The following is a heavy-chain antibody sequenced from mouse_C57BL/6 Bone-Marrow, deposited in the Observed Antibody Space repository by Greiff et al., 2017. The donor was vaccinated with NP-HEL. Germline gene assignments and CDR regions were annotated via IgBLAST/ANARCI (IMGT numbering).Heavy chain of an antibody. D-gene: IGHD1-1*01. V-gene: IGHV1-64*01. Sequence: VQLQQPGAELVKPGASVKLSCKASGYTFTSYWMHWVKQRPGQGLEWIGMIHPNSGSTNYNEKFKSKATLTVDKSSSTAYMQLSSLTSEDSAVYYCTRALITTPLDYWGQGTTLTVSS. CDR3: TRALITTPLDY. CDR2: IHPNSGST. J-gene: IGHJ2*01. CDR1: GYTFTSYW.